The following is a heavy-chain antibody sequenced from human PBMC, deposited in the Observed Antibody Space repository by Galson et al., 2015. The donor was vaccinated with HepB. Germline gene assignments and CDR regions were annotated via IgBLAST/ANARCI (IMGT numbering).Heavy chain of an antibody. CDR3: ARRRGGYFDWFYGMDV. J-gene: IGHJ6*02. D-gene: IGHD3-9*01. CDR1: GYTFSSYS. Sequence: KVSCKASGYTFSSYSITWVRQAPGQGLEWMGIIYPGDSDTRYSPSFQGQVTISADKSISTAYLQWSSLKASDTAMYYCARRRGGYFDWFYGMDVWGQGTTVTVSS. V-gene: IGHV5-51*01. CDR2: IYPGDSDT.